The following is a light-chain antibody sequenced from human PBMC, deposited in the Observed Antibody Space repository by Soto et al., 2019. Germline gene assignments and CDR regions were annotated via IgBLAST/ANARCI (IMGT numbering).Light chain of an antibody. CDR3: NSYTRSTTLV. J-gene: IGLJ3*02. CDR2: EVS. CDR1: SSDLGANNY. Sequence: QSALTQPASVSGSPGQSITISCTGTSSDLGANNYVSWYQHHPDKPPKLIIYEVSNRPSGVSSRFSGSKSGNTASLTISGLQAEDEADYYCNSYTRSTTLVFGGGTKVTVL. V-gene: IGLV2-14*01.